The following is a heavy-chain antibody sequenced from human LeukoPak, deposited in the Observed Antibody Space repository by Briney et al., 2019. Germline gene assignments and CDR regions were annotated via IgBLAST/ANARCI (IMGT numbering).Heavy chain of an antibody. V-gene: IGHV3-23*01. CDR1: GFTFSSYA. CDR3: AKDRHSSSWSLYYYYGMDV. D-gene: IGHD6-13*01. Sequence: GGSLRLSCAASGFTFSSYAMSWVRQAPGKGLEWVSAISGSGGSTYYADSVKGRFTISRDNSKNTLYLQMNSLRAEDTAVYYCAKDRHSSSWSLYYYYGMDVRGQGTTVTVSS. CDR2: ISGSGGST. J-gene: IGHJ6*02.